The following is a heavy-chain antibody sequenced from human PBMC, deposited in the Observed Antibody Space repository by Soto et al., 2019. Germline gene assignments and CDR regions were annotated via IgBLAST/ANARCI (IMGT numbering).Heavy chain of an antibody. V-gene: IGHV3-53*01. CDR1: GFTVNSSY. J-gene: IGHJ5*02. CDR3: ARQFPTDNYGNRLDP. D-gene: IGHD4-17*01. CDR2: ISSGGTT. Sequence: DVQLVESGGGLIQPGGSLRLSCAASGFTVNSSYMTWIRQAPGKGLQWVADISSGGTTKYADSVRGRFSISRDMSKNTLYLQMKSLRVEDTARYSCARQFPTDNYGNRLDPWGQGTLVTVSA.